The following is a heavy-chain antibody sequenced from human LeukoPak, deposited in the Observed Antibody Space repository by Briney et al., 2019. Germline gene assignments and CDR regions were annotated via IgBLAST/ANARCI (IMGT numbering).Heavy chain of an antibody. J-gene: IGHJ4*02. D-gene: IGHD3-16*02. CDR3: TSLGGFGGVIVSNY. Sequence: GGSLRLSCAASGFTFSGSAMHWVRRASGKGLERVGRIRSKANSYATAYAASVKGRFTISRDDSKNTAYLQMNSLKTEDTAVYYCTSLGGFGGVIVSNYWGQGTLVTVSS. CDR1: GFTFSGSA. CDR2: IRSKANSYAT. V-gene: IGHV3-73*01.